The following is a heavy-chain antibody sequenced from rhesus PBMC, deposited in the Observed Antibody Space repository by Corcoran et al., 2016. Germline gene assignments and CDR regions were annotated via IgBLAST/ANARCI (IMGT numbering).Heavy chain of an antibody. Sequence: QLQLQESGPGLVKPSETLSLTCAVSGGSISSNYWSWIRQPPGKGLEWIGRISVSGGSTDYNPSLKSRVNISTDTSKNQFALKLSSVTAADTAVYYCARDLTIVVVFEGFDYWGQGVLVTVSS. V-gene: IGHV4-173*01. CDR2: ISVSGGST. CDR1: GGSISSNY. CDR3: ARDLTIVVVFEGFDY. D-gene: IGHD3-16*01. J-gene: IGHJ4*01.